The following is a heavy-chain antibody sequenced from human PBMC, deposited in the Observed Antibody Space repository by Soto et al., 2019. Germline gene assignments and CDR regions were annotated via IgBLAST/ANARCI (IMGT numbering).Heavy chain of an antibody. V-gene: IGHV5-51*01. D-gene: IGHD5-12*01. J-gene: IGHJ4*02. CDR2: IYPGDSDT. CDR1: GYSFTGYW. CDR3: ARPSFGYSREEPQYYLDY. Sequence: PGQSLKISSKGVGYSFTGYWIGWVSQMPGKGLEWMGIIYPGDSDTRYSPSFQGQVTISADKSISTAYLQWSSLKASDTAMYYCARPSFGYSREEPQYYLDYCGQGTLVTVSS.